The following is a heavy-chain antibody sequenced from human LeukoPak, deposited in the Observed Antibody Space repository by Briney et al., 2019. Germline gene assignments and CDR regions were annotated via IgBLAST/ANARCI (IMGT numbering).Heavy chain of an antibody. J-gene: IGHJ4*02. V-gene: IGHV3-53*01. D-gene: IGHD2-15*01. CDR3: ARRAGSYSHSYDY. Sequence: PGGSLRLSCAASKLTLSDNYMSWIRQAPGRGLEWVSFIYSGGSTYYADSVRGRFIISRDTSKNTLYLQMNSLRAEDTAIYYCARRAGSYSHSYDYWGQGTLVTVSS. CDR2: IYSGGST. CDR1: KLTLSDNY.